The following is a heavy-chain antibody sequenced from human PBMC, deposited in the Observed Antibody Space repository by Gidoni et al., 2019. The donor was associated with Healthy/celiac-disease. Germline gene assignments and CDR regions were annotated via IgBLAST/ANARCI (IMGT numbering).Heavy chain of an antibody. CDR3: ARDQVLVDIVATIYRKNYYYYYGMDV. Sequence: EVQLVESGGGLVQPGGSRGLSWAASGFTVSSRRLTGVGQAPGKGLELVSYISSSSSTIYYADSVKGRFTISRDNAKNSLYLQMNSLRDEDTAVYYCARDQVLVDIVATIYRKNYYYYYGMDVWGQGTTVTVSS. J-gene: IGHJ6*02. CDR1: GFTVSSRR. CDR2: ISSSSSTI. V-gene: IGHV3-48*02. D-gene: IGHD5-12*01.